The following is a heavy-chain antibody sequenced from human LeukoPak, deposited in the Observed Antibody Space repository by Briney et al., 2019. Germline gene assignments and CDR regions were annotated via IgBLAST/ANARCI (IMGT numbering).Heavy chain of an antibody. J-gene: IGHJ6*02. V-gene: IGHV3-21*01. CDR1: GVTFSSYS. D-gene: IGHD4-17*01. CDR2: ISSSSSYI. Sequence: GGSLRLSCAASGVTFSSYSMNWVRQAPGKGLEWVSSISSSSSYIYYADSVKGRFTISRDNAKNSLYLQMNSLRAEDTAVYYCARDPPVTNYYYGMDVWGQGTTVTVSS. CDR3: ARDPPVTNYYYGMDV.